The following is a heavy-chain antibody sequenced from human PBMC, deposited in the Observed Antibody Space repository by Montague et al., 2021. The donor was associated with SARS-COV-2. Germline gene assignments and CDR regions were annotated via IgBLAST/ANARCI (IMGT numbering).Heavy chain of an antibody. D-gene: IGHD2-15*01. CDR1: GGSFSGYY. Sequence: SETLSLTCAVYGGSFSGYYWSWLRQSPRNGLEWIAEINHSGTANYNPSLKSRVSISVDTSKNQFTLKLTSVTAADTAMYYCARERVVLLAGMTLVDFDYWGQGTLVTVSS. V-gene: IGHV4-34*01. J-gene: IGHJ4*02. CDR3: ARERVVLLAGMTLVDFDY. CDR2: INHSGTA.